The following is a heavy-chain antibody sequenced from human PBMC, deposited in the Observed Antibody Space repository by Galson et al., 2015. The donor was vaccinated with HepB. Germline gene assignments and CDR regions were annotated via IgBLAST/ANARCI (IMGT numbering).Heavy chain of an antibody. CDR1: GYTFTSSS. CDR2: ISTYNGNT. CDR3: ARSITSIRPGYGIDV. V-gene: IGHV1-18*04. Sequence: SVKVSCKASGYTFTSSSLTWVRQAPGQGLEWMGWISTYNGNTNYAQKLQGRVTMTTDTSTSTAYMEPRSLRSDDTAVYYCARSITSIRPGYGIDVGGQGTTGTVSS. J-gene: IGHJ6*02. D-gene: IGHD3-10*01.